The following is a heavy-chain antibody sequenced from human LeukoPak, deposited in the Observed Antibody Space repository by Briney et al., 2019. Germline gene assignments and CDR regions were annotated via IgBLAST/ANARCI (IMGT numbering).Heavy chain of an antibody. Sequence: SETLSLTCTVSGGSISSGGYYWSWIRQRAGKGLEWIGRIYTSGSTPYNPSLKSRVTISVDTSKNQFALKLSSVTAADTAVYYCARRASLVGYYYYYMDVWGKGTTVTVSS. CDR2: IYTSGST. CDR3: ARRASLVGYYYYYMDV. V-gene: IGHV4-61*02. CDR1: GGSISSGGYY. D-gene: IGHD3-3*01. J-gene: IGHJ6*03.